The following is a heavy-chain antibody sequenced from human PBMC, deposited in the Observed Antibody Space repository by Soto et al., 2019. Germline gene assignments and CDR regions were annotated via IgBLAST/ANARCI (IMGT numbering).Heavy chain of an antibody. D-gene: IGHD2-8*02. J-gene: IGHJ4*02. V-gene: IGHV3-30*18. CDR3: VKDRSDTWSFDY. CDR2: VSHDGTLY. Sequence: QVQLVESGGGVVQPGTSLRLSCSASGFIYSSCAMHWVRQVPGKGLEWLAVVSHDGTLYPYADSVKGRFTISRDNSRKMLYLQINSLRPDDTAVYYCVKDRSDTWSFDYWCQGTLGTVSS. CDR1: GFIYSSCA.